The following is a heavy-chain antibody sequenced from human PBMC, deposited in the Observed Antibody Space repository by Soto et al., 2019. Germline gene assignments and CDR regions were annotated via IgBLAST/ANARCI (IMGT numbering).Heavy chain of an antibody. D-gene: IGHD3-3*01. Sequence: QVQLQQWGAGLLKPSETLSLTCAVYGGSFNDYYWSWIRQPPGKGLEWIGEINHSGSTNYNPPLKSRVTVSVDTSKNQFSLRLSSVAAADTAVYYCAGGRDTIFGVVSYFYYGMDAWGHGTTVSVSS. CDR2: INHSGST. CDR1: GGSFNDYY. V-gene: IGHV4-34*01. J-gene: IGHJ6*02. CDR3: AGGRDTIFGVVSYFYYGMDA.